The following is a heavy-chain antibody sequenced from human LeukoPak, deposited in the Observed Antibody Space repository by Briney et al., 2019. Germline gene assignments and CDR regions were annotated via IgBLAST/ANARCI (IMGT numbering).Heavy chain of an antibody. D-gene: IGHD1-26*01. V-gene: IGHV3-49*04. J-gene: IGHJ4*02. CDR2: IRTKAYGGTT. Sequence: PGGSLRLSCAASGFTFSSYSMSWVRQAPGKGLEWVGFIRTKAYGGTTEYAASVEGRFTISRDDSKSIAYLQMNGLKTEDTAVYYCTRSKGRSYSGSYYFDYWGQGTLVTVSS. CDR3: TRSKGRSYSGSYYFDY. CDR1: GFTFSSYS.